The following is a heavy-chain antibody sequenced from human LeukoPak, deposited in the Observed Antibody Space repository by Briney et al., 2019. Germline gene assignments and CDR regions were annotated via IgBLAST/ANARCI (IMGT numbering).Heavy chain of an antibody. Sequence: ASVKVSCKASGYTFASYDINWVRQATGQGLEWMGWMNPNSGNTGYAQKFQGRVTMTRDTSISTAYMELSRLRSDDTAVYYCARVALSKSGYYAYWGQGTLVTVSS. CDR1: GYTFASYD. J-gene: IGHJ4*02. D-gene: IGHD3-3*01. V-gene: IGHV1-8*02. CDR3: ARVALSKSGYYAY. CDR2: MNPNSGNT.